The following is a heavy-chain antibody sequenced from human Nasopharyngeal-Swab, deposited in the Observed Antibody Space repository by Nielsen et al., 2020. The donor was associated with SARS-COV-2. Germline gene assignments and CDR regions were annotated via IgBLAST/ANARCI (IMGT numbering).Heavy chain of an antibody. CDR3: ARGQDAYYYMDV. J-gene: IGHJ6*03. CDR1: GGTLNGSH. CDR2: INDRGSG. V-gene: IGHV4-34*01. D-gene: IGHD2-15*01. Sequence: SETLSLTCVVFGGTLNGSHWTWIRQTPGKGLEWIGEINDRGSGNYNPSLRSRVTISAGTSNIQFSLKLNSVTAADTAVYYCARGQDAYYYMDVWGEGTTVTVSS.